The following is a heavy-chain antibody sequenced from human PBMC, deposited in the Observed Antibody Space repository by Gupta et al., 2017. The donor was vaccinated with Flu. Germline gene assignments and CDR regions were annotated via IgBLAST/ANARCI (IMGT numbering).Heavy chain of an antibody. Sequence: LELVAVIWYDGSNKYYADSVKGRFTISRDNSKNTLYLQMNSLRAEDTAVYYCAREIAAAGTGGVYYYYGMDVWGQGTTVTVSS. CDR2: IWYDGSNK. V-gene: IGHV3-33*01. CDR3: AREIAAAGTGGVYYYYGMDV. D-gene: IGHD6-13*01. J-gene: IGHJ6*02.